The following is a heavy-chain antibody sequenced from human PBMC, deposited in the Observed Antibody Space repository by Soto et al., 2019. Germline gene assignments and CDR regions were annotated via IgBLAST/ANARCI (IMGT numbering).Heavy chain of an antibody. Sequence: SETLSLTCTASGGSSSSSTYSWGWIRQPPGKGLEWIGSMHYSGATYYNPSLKSRVSLSVDTSNSQFSLKLTFVTAADTAVYFCARQGSNSSRRLSWFDPWGQGTLVTVSS. CDR3: ARQGSNSSRRLSWFDP. V-gene: IGHV4-39*01. D-gene: IGHD3-16*01. CDR1: GGSSSSSTYS. J-gene: IGHJ5*02. CDR2: MHYSGAT.